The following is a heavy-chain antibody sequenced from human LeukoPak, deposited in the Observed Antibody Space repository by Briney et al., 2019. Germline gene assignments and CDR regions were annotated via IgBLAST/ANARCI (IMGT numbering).Heavy chain of an antibody. CDR3: ARAVSGWQAIDY. CDR1: GLTFSSSW. Sequence: GGSLRLSCAACGLTFSSSWMYWVRQAPGKGLVWVSDINSDGSNTRYADSVRGRFTISSDNAKEMVHLQMNSLRAEDTAVYYCARAVSGWQAIDYWGQGTLVTVSS. V-gene: IGHV3-74*01. D-gene: IGHD6-19*01. CDR2: INSDGSNT. J-gene: IGHJ4*02.